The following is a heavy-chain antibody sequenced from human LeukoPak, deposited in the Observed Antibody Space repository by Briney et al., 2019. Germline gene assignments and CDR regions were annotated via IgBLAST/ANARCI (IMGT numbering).Heavy chain of an antibody. CDR3: ATYSSTWGAFVDY. V-gene: IGHV5-51*01. CDR2: VYPGDSDT. Sequence: GESLKISCMGSGHRFTSYCIAWVRQVPGKGREWRGIVYPGDSDTRYNPSFQGPVTLSADKSISTAYLQWSSLKASDTAMYYCATYSSTWGAFVDYWGQGTLVTVSS. D-gene: IGHD6-13*01. J-gene: IGHJ4*02. CDR1: GHRFTSYC.